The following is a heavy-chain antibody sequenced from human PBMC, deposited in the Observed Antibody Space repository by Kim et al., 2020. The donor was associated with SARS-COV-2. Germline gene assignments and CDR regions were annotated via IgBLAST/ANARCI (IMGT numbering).Heavy chain of an antibody. V-gene: IGHV3-74*01. Sequence: YADSVQGRFTKSSNNTKKTLYLQMNGLGAEETALYYCARRPAGGGYYFFDYWGQGTLVTVSS. CDR3: ARRPAGGGYYFFDY. D-gene: IGHD1-26*01. J-gene: IGHJ4*02.